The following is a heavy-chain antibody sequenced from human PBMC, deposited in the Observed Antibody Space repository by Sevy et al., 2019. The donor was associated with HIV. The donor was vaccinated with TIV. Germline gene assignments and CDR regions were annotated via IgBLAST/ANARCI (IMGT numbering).Heavy chain of an antibody. V-gene: IGHV3-23*01. CDR2: LSFGCGKI. D-gene: IGHD2-8*01. CDR1: GFNFNIYS. CDR3: AREGCSNPHDY. J-gene: IGHJ4*02. Sequence: GGSQRLSCVASGFNFNIYSFSWVRQTPGKGLEWVSTLSFGCGKINYADSVQGRFTISRDDSKNTLYLEMNSLRVEDTAIYYCAREGCSNPHDYWGQGTLVTVSS.